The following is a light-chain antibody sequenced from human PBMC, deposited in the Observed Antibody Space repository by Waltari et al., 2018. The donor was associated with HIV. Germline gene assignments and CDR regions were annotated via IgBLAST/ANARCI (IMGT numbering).Light chain of an antibody. CDR3: MIWYSSAGV. CDR1: SGINVGTYT. J-gene: IGLJ3*02. CDR2: YKSDSDK. V-gene: IGLV5-45*02. Sequence: QAVLTQPSSLSASPGASASLTCTLRSGINVGTYTINWYQQKPGSHPQYLLRYKSDSDKQPCSGFPSRFSRSKHASANAGILLISVLQSEDEADYYWMIWYSSAGVFGGGTKLTVL.